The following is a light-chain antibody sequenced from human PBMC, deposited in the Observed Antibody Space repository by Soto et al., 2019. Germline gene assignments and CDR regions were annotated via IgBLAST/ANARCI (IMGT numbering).Light chain of an antibody. J-gene: IGKJ2*01. CDR3: LQSNSFPHT. Sequence: DIQMTQSPSSVSASVGDRVTITCRASQYISSWLAWYQQKPGKAPQLLIYAASSLQSGVLSRFSGSGSGTDFTLTISSLQPEDFATYYCLQSNSFPHTFGQGTKLEIK. CDR2: AAS. V-gene: IGKV1-12*01. CDR1: QYISSW.